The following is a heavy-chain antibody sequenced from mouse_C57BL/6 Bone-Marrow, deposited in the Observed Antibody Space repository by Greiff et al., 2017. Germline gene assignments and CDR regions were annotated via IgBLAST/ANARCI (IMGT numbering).Heavy chain of an antibody. CDR1: GYAFSSYW. V-gene: IGHV1-80*01. J-gene: IGHJ2*01. CDR2: IYPGDGDT. Sequence: QVQLQQSGAELVKPGASVKISCKASGYAFSSYWMNWVKQRPGKGLEWIGQIYPGDGDTNYNGKFKGKATLTADKSSSTAYMQLSSLTSEDSAVYFCTRWGLYYGYDDAFDYWGQGTTLTVSS. D-gene: IGHD2-2*01. CDR3: TRWGLYYGYDDAFDY.